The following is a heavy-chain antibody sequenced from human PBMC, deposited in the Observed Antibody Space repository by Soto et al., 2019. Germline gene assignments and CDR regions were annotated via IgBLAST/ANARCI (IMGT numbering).Heavy chain of an antibody. CDR1: GFTFSDAW. Sequence: EVQLVESGGGLVKPGESLRLSCATSGFTFSDAWMNWVRQAPGKGLEWVGRLTSKHVGGTTDYTAPVKGRVSISGDDSKNTLYLQMNSLKTEDTAVYYCAASLTAGGFDIWGQGTMVTVSS. J-gene: IGHJ3*02. D-gene: IGHD3-16*01. CDR2: LTSKHVGGTT. CDR3: AASLTAGGFDI. V-gene: IGHV3-15*01.